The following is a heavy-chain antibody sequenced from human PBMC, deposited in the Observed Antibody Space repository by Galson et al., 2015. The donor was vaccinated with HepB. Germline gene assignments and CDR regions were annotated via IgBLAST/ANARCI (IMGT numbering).Heavy chain of an antibody. V-gene: IGHV4-4*07. CDR1: GGSINGYY. CDR3: ARDRRGGNYCRSTTSCSYFDY. Sequence: ETLSLTCIVSGGSINGYYWSWIRQPAGKGLEWIGRIYVGGSTSDNPSLKSRVTMSADTAKKQLSLKLTPCTAADTAVYYCARDRRGGNYCRSTTSCSYFDYWGHGALVTVSS. J-gene: IGHJ4*01. D-gene: IGHD2-2*01. CDR2: IYVGGST.